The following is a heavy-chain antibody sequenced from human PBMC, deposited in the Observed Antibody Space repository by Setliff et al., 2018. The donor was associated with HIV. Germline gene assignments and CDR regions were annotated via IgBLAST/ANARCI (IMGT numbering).Heavy chain of an antibody. V-gene: IGHV4-34*01. J-gene: IGHJ2*01. CDR2: INHSGST. CDR1: GGSFTGYY. D-gene: IGHD5-18*01. Sequence: SETLSLTCAVSGGSFTGYYWSWIRQTPGKGLEWPGLEWIGDINHSGSTNYNPSLKSRVTISVDTSKNQFSLRMTSVTAADTAVYYCARRAYSHGPYWYFDLWGRGSLVTVSS. CDR3: ARRAYSHGPYWYFDL.